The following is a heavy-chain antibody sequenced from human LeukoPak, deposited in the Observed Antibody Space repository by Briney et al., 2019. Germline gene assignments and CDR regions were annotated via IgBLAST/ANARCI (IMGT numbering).Heavy chain of an antibody. CDR2: ISGSGGNT. CDR1: GLIFNDYY. D-gene: IGHD1-1*01. CDR3: AKDMLITVLGTTTVENSLHS. Sequence: GGSLRLSCAASGLIFNDYYMSWIRQAPGKGLEWVSAISGSGGNTYYADSVKGRFTISRDNSKTTLYLQMNSLRAEDTAVYYCAKDMLITVLGTTTVENSLHSWGQRTLVTVSS. J-gene: IGHJ4*02. V-gene: IGHV3-23*01.